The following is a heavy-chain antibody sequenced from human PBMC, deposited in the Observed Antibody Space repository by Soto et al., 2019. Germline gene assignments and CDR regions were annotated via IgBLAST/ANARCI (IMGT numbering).Heavy chain of an antibody. Sequence: PGGSLRLSCVGSGFSFSNYWIHWVRQAPGKGPVWLSRISHDATSRSYADFVKGRFTGSRDNAKNTVYLQMNSLRPEDTAVYYCARGGHYGSERDNWFDPWGQGTLVTVSS. CDR2: ISHDATSR. CDR3: ARGGHYGSERDNWFDP. V-gene: IGHV3-74*01. J-gene: IGHJ5*02. CDR1: GFSFSNYW. D-gene: IGHD3-10*01.